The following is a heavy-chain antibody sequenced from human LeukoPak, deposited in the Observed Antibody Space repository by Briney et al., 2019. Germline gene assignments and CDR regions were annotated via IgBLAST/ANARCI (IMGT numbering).Heavy chain of an antibody. Sequence: KLSETLSLTCTVSGGSISSYYWSWIRQPPGKGLEWIGYIYYSGSTNYNPSLKSRVTISVDTSKNQFSLKLSSVTAADTAVYYCTRGSIAYYYMDVWGKGTTVTISS. V-gene: IGHV4-59*01. CDR1: GGSISSYY. D-gene: IGHD3-22*01. CDR2: IYYSGST. CDR3: TRGSIAYYYMDV. J-gene: IGHJ6*03.